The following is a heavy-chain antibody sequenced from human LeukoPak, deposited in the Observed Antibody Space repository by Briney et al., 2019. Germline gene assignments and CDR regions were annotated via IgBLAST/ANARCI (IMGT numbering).Heavy chain of an antibody. J-gene: IGHJ4*02. Sequence: GGSLRLSCAASRFTFSSYSMNWVRQAPGKGLEWVSSISSSSSYIYYADSVKGRFTISRDNAKNSLYLQMNSLRAEDTAVYYCARIPSSWYGTFDYWGQGTLVTVSS. CDR3: ARIPSSWYGTFDY. D-gene: IGHD6-13*01. CDR1: RFTFSSYS. V-gene: IGHV3-21*01. CDR2: ISSSSSYI.